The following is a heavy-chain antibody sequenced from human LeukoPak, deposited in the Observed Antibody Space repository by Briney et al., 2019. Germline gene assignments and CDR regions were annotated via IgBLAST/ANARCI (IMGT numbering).Heavy chain of an antibody. CDR1: GFTFSSYS. CDR2: ISSSSSTI. D-gene: IGHD1-1*01. V-gene: IGHV3-48*04. CDR3: ARDGGYNWNDVESNWFDP. J-gene: IGHJ5*02. Sequence: GGSLRLSCVASGFTFSSYSMNWVRQAPGKGLEWVSYISSSSSTIYYADSVKGRFTISRDNAKNSLYLQMNSLRAEDTAVYYCARDGGYNWNDVESNWFDPWGQGTLVTVSS.